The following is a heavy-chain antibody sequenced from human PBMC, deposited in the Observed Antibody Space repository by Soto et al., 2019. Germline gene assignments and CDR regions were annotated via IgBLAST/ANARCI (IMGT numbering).Heavy chain of an antibody. CDR3: ARGVSAGVDY. CDR1: GYSFTSLD. CDR2: MEPSTGRT. V-gene: IGHV1-8*01. Sequence: QVQLVQSGAELREPGASVKVSCRASGYSFTSLDINWVRQTAGQGLEWMGWMEPSTGRTGYAQKFQGRVTMTRDTSINTAYMELTTLTSDATAFFYCARGVSAGVDYWGQGTLVTVTS. D-gene: IGHD1-26*01. J-gene: IGHJ4*02.